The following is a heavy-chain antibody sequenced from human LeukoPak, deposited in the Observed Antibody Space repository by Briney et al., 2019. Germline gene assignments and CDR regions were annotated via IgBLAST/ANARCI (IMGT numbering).Heavy chain of an antibody. D-gene: IGHD3-22*01. CDR2: IIPIFGTA. CDR1: GGTFSSYA. V-gene: IGHV1-69*13. Sequence: EASVKVSCKASGGTFSSYAISWVRQAPGQGLEWMGGIIPIFGTANYAQKVQGRVTITADESTSTAYMELSSPRSEDTAVYYCARDLRPHYYDISGHPLDYWGQGTLVTVSS. CDR3: ARDLRPHYYDISGHPLDY. J-gene: IGHJ4*02.